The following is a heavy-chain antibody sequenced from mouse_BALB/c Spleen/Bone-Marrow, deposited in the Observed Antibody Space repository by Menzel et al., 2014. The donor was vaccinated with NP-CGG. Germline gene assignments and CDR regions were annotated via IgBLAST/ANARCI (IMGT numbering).Heavy chain of an antibody. CDR1: GYTFTDYA. V-gene: IGHV1-67*01. J-gene: IGHJ3*01. CDR2: ISTYSGNT. CDR3: ARGNRYDGAWFAY. D-gene: IGHD2-14*01. Sequence: QVQLKDSGPELVRPGVSVKISCKGSGYTFTDYAMHWVKRSHAKSLEWIGVISTYSGNTNYNQKFKGKATMTVDKSSSTAYMELARLTSEDSAIYYCARGNRYDGAWFAYWGQGTLVTVSA.